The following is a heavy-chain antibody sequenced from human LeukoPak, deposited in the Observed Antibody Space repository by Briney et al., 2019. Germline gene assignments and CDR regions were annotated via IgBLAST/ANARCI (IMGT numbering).Heavy chain of an antibody. CDR3: ARERTTRAKGHYYYYMDV. CDR1: GYTFTGYY. D-gene: IGHD1-7*01. Sequence: GASVKVSCKASGYTFTGYYMHWVRQAPGQGLEWMGWINPNSGGTNYAQKFQGRVTMTRDTSISTAYMELSRLRSDDTAVYYCARERTTRAKGHYYYYMDVWGKGTTVTVSS. J-gene: IGHJ6*03. V-gene: IGHV1-2*02. CDR2: INPNSGGT.